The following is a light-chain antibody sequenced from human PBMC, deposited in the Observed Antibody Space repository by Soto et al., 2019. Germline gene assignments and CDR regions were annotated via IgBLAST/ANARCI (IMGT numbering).Light chain of an antibody. CDR2: DAS. CDR1: QSVSSY. CDR3: TTRGTCPWT. J-gene: IGKJ1*01. V-gene: IGKV3-11*01. Sequence: IVLTQSPATLSLSPGARATLSCRAGQSVSSYLAWYQQKPGQAPRLLIYDASNRATGIPARFSGTGSGTDFTLTISSLEPEDFAVYYCTTRGTCPWTSGQATKVEIK.